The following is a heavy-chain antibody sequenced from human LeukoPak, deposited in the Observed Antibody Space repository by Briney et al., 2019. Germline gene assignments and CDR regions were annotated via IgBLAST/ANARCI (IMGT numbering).Heavy chain of an antibody. V-gene: IGHV3-23*01. D-gene: IGHD1-1*01. CDR2: VSGSGDIT. J-gene: IGHJ4*02. CDR1: GFTVSSNY. CDR3: AKPRYYNWSDWGPVFNS. Sequence: GGSLRLSCAASGFTVSSNYMSWVRQAPGKGLEWVSTVSGSGDITYHPDSVKGRFTISRDNSRNTLYLQMNSLRAEDTAVYYCAKPRYYNWSDWGPVFNSWGQGTLVTVSS.